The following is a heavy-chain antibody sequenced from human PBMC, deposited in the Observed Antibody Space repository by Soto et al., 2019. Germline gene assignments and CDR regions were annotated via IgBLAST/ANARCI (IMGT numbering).Heavy chain of an antibody. CDR1: GFTLDDYA. V-gene: IGHV3-9*01. Sequence: EVQLVESGGGFVQPGRYLRLSCAASGFTLDDYAMHWVRQAPGTGLEWDSGNSGNSGSIVYADAVKGRFTISRDNAKKTPYRHINCMRAAAAALYYCAQDISYGSVPEHLFYYWGQGALVTVCS. CDR2: NSGNSGSI. J-gene: IGHJ4*02. D-gene: IGHD3-10*01. CDR3: AQDISYGSVPEHLFYY.